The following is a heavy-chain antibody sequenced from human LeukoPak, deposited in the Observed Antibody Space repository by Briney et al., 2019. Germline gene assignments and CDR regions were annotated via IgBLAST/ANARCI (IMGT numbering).Heavy chain of an antibody. CDR1: GGSINSSSYY. J-gene: IGHJ3*02. Sequence: SETLSLTCTVSGGSINSSSYYWAWIRQPPGKGLEWIGTIYYSGNTYYNPSLKSRVTMSVDTSKNQFSLKLSSVTAADTAVYYCARVPIPRDYYGSGSYPWGAFDIWGQGTMVTVSS. D-gene: IGHD3-10*01. CDR2: IYYSGNT. CDR3: ARVPIPRDYYGSGSYPWGAFDI. V-gene: IGHV4-39*07.